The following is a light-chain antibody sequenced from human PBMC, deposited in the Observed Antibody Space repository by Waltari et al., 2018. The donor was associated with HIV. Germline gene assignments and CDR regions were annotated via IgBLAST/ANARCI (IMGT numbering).Light chain of an antibody. CDR2: SEN. Sequence: SELTQDPAVSVALGQTVKITCHGDSLRRYSASWYQQKPGQAPVIVIYSENHRPSRIPDRFSGSSSGNTASLTITGSQAEDEAHYYCCSRGNNGNHLVFGGGTKLTVL. V-gene: IGLV3-19*01. CDR1: SLRRYS. CDR3: CSRGNNGNHLV. J-gene: IGLJ3*02.